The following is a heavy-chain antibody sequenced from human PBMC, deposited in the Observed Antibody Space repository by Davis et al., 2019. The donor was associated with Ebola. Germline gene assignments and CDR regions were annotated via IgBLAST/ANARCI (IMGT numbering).Heavy chain of an antibody. V-gene: IGHV1-58*01. CDR2: IVVGSGNN. D-gene: IGHD6-19*01. Sequence: AASVKVSCKTSGFIFTNSAVQWVRQPRGQRLEWIGWIVVGSGNNNFAQKFQEGLTITRDMSTSTAYLELSSLRSEDTAVYYWAADGNMRAVAGIFDIWGQGTMVTVPS. J-gene: IGHJ3*02. CDR3: AADGNMRAVAGIFDI. CDR1: GFIFTNSA.